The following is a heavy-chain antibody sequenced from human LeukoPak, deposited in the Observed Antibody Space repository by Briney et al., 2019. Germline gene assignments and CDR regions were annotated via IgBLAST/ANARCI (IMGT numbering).Heavy chain of an antibody. CDR3: ARSHLCSSTSCYLGIDY. D-gene: IGHD2-2*01. V-gene: IGHV4-38-2*02. CDR1: GGSISSYY. Sequence: SETLSLTCTVSGGSISSYYWGWIRQPPGKGLEWIGSIYHSGSTYYNPSLKSRVTISVDTSKNQFSLKLSSVTAADTAVYYCARSHLCSSTSCYLGIDYWGQGTLVTVSS. CDR2: IYHSGST. J-gene: IGHJ4*02.